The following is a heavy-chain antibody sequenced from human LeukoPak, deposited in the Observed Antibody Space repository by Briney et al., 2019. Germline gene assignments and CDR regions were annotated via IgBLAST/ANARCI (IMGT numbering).Heavy chain of an antibody. CDR2: IYTSGST. J-gene: IGHJ4*02. D-gene: IGHD3-10*01. CDR1: GGSISSDGYY. CDR3: ARERGVTYYYGSGSYPDY. V-gene: IGHV4-61*02. Sequence: SQTLSLTCTVSGGSISSDGYYWSWIRQPAGKGLEWIGRIYTSGSTNYNPSLKSRVTISVDTAKNQFSLKLCSVTAADTAVYYCARERGVTYYYGSGSYPDYWGQGTLVAVSS.